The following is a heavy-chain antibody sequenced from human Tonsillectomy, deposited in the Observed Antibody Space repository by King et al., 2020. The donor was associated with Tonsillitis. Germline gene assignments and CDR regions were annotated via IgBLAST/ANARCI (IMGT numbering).Heavy chain of an antibody. CDR1: GGSINSGSYS. V-gene: IGHV4-61*02. D-gene: IGHD2-21*01. Sequence: QLQESGPGLVKPSQTLSLTCTVSGGSINSGSYSWGWSRQPAGRGLEGIGRMYTSGSANYNPSLKNRATLSVDTSKNPFSLTLSSVTAADTAIYYCASRASTDYWGQGVLVTVSS. CDR2: MYTSGSA. CDR3: ASRASTDY. J-gene: IGHJ4*02.